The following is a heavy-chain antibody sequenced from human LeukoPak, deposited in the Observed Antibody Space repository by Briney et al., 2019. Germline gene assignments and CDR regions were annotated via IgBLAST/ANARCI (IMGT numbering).Heavy chain of an antibody. J-gene: IGHJ3*02. Sequence: GGSLGLSCAASGFTFSSYAMSWVRQAPGKGLEWVSAISGSGGSTYYADSVKGRFTISRDNSKNTLYLQMNSMRAEDTAVYYCAKLGVTMVRGVTGDAFDIWGQGTMVTVSS. CDR3: AKLGVTMVRGVTGDAFDI. D-gene: IGHD3-10*01. V-gene: IGHV3-23*01. CDR2: ISGSGGST. CDR1: GFTFSSYA.